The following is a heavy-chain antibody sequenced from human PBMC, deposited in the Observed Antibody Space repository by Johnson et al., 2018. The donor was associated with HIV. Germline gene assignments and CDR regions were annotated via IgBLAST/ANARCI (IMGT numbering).Heavy chain of an antibody. J-gene: IGHJ3*02. Sequence: VQLVESGGGLVQPGGSLRLSCAASGFTFSSYAMTWVRQAPGKGLEWVGRIKSKTDGGTTDYAAPVKGRFTISRDDSKNTLYLQMNSLRAGDTAVYYCARAYGDYEDAFDIWGQGTMVTVSS. V-gene: IGHV3-15*01. D-gene: IGHD4-17*01. CDR1: GFTFSSYA. CDR3: ARAYGDYEDAFDI. CDR2: IKSKTDGGTT.